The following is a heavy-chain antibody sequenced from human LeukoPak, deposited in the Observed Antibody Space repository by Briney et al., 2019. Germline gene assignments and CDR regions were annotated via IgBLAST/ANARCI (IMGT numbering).Heavy chain of an antibody. CDR1: GYTFSDHD. V-gene: IGHV1-2*02. D-gene: IGHD4-17*01. Sequence: GASVKVSCKASGYTFSDHDEQWVRQAPGQGFECLGWINPNSGAATYAQKSQARVTMTRDTSISTAHMEQRSLRSHDTAVYFCARGALDPATLTNYFEYWGQGTLVTVSS. CDR2: INPNSGAA. CDR3: ARGALDPATLTNYFEY. J-gene: IGHJ4*02.